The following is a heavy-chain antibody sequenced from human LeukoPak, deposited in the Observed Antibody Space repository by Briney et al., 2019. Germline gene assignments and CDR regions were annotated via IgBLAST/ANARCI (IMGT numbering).Heavy chain of an antibody. D-gene: IGHD3-22*01. Sequence: PSETLSLTCTVSGGSISSYYWSWIRQPAGKGLEWIGRIYTSGSTNYNPSLKSRVTMSVDTSKNQFSLKLSSVTAADTAVYYCARDRYYYDSSGYYSNFDYWGQGTLVTVSS. CDR2: IYTSGST. J-gene: IGHJ4*02. CDR3: ARDRYYYDSSGYYSNFDY. V-gene: IGHV4-4*07. CDR1: GGSISSYY.